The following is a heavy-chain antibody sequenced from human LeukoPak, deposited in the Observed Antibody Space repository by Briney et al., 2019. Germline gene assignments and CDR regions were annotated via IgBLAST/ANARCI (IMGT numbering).Heavy chain of an antibody. J-gene: IGHJ4*02. D-gene: IGHD4-23*01. Sequence: SETLSLTCAVYGGSFSGYYWSWIRQPPGKGLEWIGEINHSGSTNYNPSLKSRVTISVDTSKNQFSLKLSSVTAVDTAVYYCARGREVTADYWGQGTLVTVSS. CDR1: GGSFSGYY. CDR3: ARGREVTADY. CDR2: INHSGST. V-gene: IGHV4-34*01.